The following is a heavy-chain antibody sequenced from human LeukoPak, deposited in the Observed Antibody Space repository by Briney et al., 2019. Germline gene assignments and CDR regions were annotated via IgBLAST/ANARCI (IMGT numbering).Heavy chain of an antibody. J-gene: IGHJ5*01. CDR2: IYYSGST. CDR3: ARAPDYGDYFDS. Sequence: TSETLSLTCTVSGGSISSYYWSWIRQPPGKGLEWIGYIYYSGSTNYNPSLKSRVTISVDTSKNQFSLNLSSVAAADTAVYYCARAPDYGDYFDSWGQGTLVTVSS. CDR1: GGSISSYY. V-gene: IGHV4-59*08. D-gene: IGHD4-17*01.